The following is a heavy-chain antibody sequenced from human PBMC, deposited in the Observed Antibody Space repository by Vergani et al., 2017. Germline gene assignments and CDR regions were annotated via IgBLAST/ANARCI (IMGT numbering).Heavy chain of an antibody. CDR1: GFTFRSYA. V-gene: IGHV3-23*01. D-gene: IGHD3-22*01. Sequence: EVQLLESGGGLVQPGGSLRLSCAASGFTFRSYAMSWVRQAPGKGLEWVSAIRGSGGSTYYADSVKGRFTISRDNSKNTLYLQRNSLRAEDTAVYYCAKFLLGFYDSSGYDPWGQGTLVTVSS. CDR3: AKFLLGFYDSSGYDP. J-gene: IGHJ5*02. CDR2: IRGSGGST.